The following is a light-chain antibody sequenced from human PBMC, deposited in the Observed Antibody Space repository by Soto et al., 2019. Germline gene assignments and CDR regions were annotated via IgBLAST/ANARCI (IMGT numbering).Light chain of an antibody. V-gene: IGKV1-5*03. CDR3: QQHNSYPT. CDR1: QSISSW. J-gene: IGKJ1*01. CDR2: KAS. Sequence: DIQMTQSPSTLSASVGDRVTITCRASQSISSWLAWYQQKPGKAPKLLIYKASSLESGVPSRFSGSGSGTEFTLTISSLQPDDFAPYYCQQHNSYPTFGQGTKVEIK.